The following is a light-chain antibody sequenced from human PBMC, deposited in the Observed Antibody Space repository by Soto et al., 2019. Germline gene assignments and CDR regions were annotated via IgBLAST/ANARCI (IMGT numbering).Light chain of an antibody. Sequence: QSAVTQPACVSGSPGQSITISCTGTSSDVGGYNYVSWYQQHPGKAPKLMIYEVSNRPSGVSNRFSGSKSGNTASLTISGLQAEDEADYYCSSYTSSSTHYVFGTGTKVTVL. J-gene: IGLJ1*01. CDR2: EVS. V-gene: IGLV2-14*01. CDR1: SSDVGGYNY. CDR3: SSYTSSSTHYV.